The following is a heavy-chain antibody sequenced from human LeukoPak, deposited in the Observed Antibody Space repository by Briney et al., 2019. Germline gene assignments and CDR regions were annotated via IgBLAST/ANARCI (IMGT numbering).Heavy chain of an antibody. D-gene: IGHD3-10*01. CDR2: IKSKTDGGTT. V-gene: IGHV3-15*07. Sequence: SGGSLRLSCAASGFTFSSSWMNWVRQAPGKGLEWVGHIKSKTDGGTTDYAAPVKGRVIISRDDSKNMLYLQMNSLKTEDTAVYYCTTGAGVYWGQGTLVTVSS. CDR1: GFTFSSSW. J-gene: IGHJ4*02. CDR3: TTGAGVY.